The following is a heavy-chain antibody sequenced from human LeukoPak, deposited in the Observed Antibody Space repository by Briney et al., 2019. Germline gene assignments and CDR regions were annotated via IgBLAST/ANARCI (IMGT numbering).Heavy chain of an antibody. D-gene: IGHD6-19*01. Sequence: ASVKVSCKASGYTFTGYYMHWARQAPAQGLEWMGWINPNSGGTNYAQKFRGRVTMTRDTSISTAYMELSRLRSDDTAVYYCARDRRGSGWYNYWGQGTLVTVSS. V-gene: IGHV1-2*02. J-gene: IGHJ4*02. CDR3: ARDRRGSGWYNY. CDR1: GYTFTGYY. CDR2: INPNSGGT.